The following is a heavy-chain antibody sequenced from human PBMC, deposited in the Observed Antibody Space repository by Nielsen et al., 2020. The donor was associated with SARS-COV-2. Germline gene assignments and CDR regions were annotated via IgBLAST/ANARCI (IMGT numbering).Heavy chain of an antibody. V-gene: IGHV3-21*01. CDR3: AAYYASGSYSSGSSNYYYYGKDV. CDR2: ISSSSSYI. Sequence: GESLKISCVDSGFTFSSYNMNWVRQAPGKGLEWVSCISSSSSYIYYEDSVKGRFTISRDNAENSLYLQMNSLRAEDTAVYYCAAYYASGSYSSGSSNYYYYGKDVWGQGTTVTVSS. D-gene: IGHD3-10*01. CDR1: GFTFSSYN. J-gene: IGHJ6*02.